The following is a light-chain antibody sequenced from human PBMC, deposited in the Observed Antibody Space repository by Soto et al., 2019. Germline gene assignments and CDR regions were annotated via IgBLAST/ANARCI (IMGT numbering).Light chain of an antibody. J-gene: IGLJ1*01. V-gene: IGLV2-14*03. CDR2: NVS. CDR1: SSDVGGYNS. Sequence: QSVLTQPASVNGFPGRWSTISNNGTSSDVGGYNSVSWYQHHPGKAPKLMIYNVSNRPSGVSSRFSGSKSGNTASLTISGLQAEDEADYYCSSYTTSSTYVFATGTKVTVL. CDR3: SSYTTSSTYV.